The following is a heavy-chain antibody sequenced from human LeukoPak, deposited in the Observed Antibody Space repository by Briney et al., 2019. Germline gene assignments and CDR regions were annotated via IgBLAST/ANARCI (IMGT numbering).Heavy chain of an antibody. CDR3: ALRFLELKPVVGAFDI. CDR1: GGTFSSYA. Sequence: PGSSVKVSCKASGGTFSSYATSWVRQAPGQGLEWTGGIIPIFGTANYAQKFQGRVTITADESTSTAYMELSSLRSEDTAVYYCALRFLELKPVVGAFDIWGQGTMVTVSS. CDR2: IIPIFGTA. D-gene: IGHD3-3*01. J-gene: IGHJ3*02. V-gene: IGHV1-69*01.